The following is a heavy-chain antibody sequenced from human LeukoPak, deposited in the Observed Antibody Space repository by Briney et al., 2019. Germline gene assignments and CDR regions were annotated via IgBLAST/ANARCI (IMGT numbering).Heavy chain of an antibody. Sequence: PGGSLRLSCAASGFTFSSYSMDWVRQAPGKGLEWVSSISSSSSYIYYADSVKGRFTISRGNAKNSLYLQMNSPRAEDTAVYCCASGGYGGPPVWGQGTLVTVSS. J-gene: IGHJ4*02. D-gene: IGHD4-23*01. CDR3: ASGGYGGPPV. CDR2: ISSSSSYI. V-gene: IGHV3-21*01. CDR1: GFTFSSYS.